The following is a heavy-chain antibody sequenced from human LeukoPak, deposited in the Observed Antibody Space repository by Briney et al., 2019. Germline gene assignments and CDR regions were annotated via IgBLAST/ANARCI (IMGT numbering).Heavy chain of an antibody. CDR1: GFTISSYS. CDR2: ISSSSSTI. D-gene: IGHD3-16*02. J-gene: IGHJ3*02. CDR3: ARDSVITFGGVIAPNDAFDI. V-gene: IGHV3-48*02. Sequence: PGGSLRLSCAATGFTISSYSMNWVRQAPGKGLEWVSYISSSSSTIYYADSVKGRFTISRDNAKNSLYLQMNSLRDEDTAVYYCARDSVITFGGVIAPNDAFDIWGQGTMVTVSS.